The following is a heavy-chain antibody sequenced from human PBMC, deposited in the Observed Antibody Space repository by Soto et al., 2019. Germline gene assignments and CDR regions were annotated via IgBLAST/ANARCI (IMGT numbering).Heavy chain of an antibody. V-gene: IGHV3-23*01. J-gene: IGHJ4*02. CDR3: AKDPHYYGSGSYYAPWIDY. CDR2: ISGSGGST. D-gene: IGHD3-10*01. CDR1: GFTFSSYA. Sequence: GGSLRLSCAASGFTFSSYAMSWVRQAPGKGLEWVSAISGSGGSTYYADSVKGRFTISRDNSKNTLYLQMNSLRAEDTAVYYCAKDPHYYGSGSYYAPWIDYWGQGTLVTVSS.